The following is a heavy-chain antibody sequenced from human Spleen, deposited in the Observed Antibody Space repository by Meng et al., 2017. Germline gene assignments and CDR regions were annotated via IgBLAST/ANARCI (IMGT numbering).Heavy chain of an antibody. CDR1: GLSFTDAW. Sequence: VQRVESGGVWLKPGGSLRLSFVASGLSFTDAWMSWVRQAPGKGLEWIGEINHGGSTNYNPSLKSRVTISEDTSKSQFSLSLRSVTAADTAVYYCARGLWGSYRYEDYWGQGTLVTVSS. J-gene: IGHJ4*02. CDR3: ARGLWGSYRYEDY. CDR2: INHGGST. D-gene: IGHD3-16*02. V-gene: IGHV4-34*01.